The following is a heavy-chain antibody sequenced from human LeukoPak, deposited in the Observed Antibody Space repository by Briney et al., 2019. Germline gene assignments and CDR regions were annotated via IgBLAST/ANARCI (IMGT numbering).Heavy chain of an antibody. J-gene: IGHJ4*02. CDR2: ISSSGSTI. CDR3: ARDSGWNDGIDY. Sequence: PGGSLSLSCAASGFTFSSYEMNWVRQAAGKGLEWVSYISSSGSTIYYADSVKGRFTISRDNAKNSLYLQMSSLRAEDTAVYYCARDSGWNDGIDYWGQGTLVTVSS. D-gene: IGHD1-1*01. CDR1: GFTFSSYE. V-gene: IGHV3-48*03.